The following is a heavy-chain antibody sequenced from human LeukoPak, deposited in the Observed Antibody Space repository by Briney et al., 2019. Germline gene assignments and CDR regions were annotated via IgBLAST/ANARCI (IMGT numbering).Heavy chain of an antibody. CDR2: ISSDGGAK. Sequence: GGSLRLSCAASGFTFSSYGMNWVRQAPGKGLEWVAVISSDGGAKYYADSVKGRFTISRDNSKKTVYLQMNSLGEDDTAVYYXXXXXDLXDSSTYSVHWGQGTLVTVSS. CDR1: GFTFSSYG. V-gene: IGHV3-30*03. D-gene: IGHD3-22*01. CDR3: XXXXDLXDSSTYSVH. J-gene: IGHJ4*02.